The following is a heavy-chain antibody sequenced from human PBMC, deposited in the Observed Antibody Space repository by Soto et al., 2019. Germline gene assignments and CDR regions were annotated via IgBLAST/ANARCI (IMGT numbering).Heavy chain of an antibody. J-gene: IGHJ6*02. CDR2: ISGSGGST. Sequence: GGSLRLSCAASGFTFSSYAMSWVRQAPGKGLEWVSAISGSGGSTYYADSVKGRFTIPRDNSKNTLYLQMNSLRAEDTAVYYCAKVPPTSKYYYYGMDVWGQGTTVTVSS. V-gene: IGHV3-23*01. D-gene: IGHD6-6*01. CDR3: AKVPPTSKYYYYGMDV. CDR1: GFTFSSYA.